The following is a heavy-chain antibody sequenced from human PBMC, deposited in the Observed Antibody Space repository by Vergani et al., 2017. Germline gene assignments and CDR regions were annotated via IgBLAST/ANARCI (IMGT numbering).Heavy chain of an antibody. V-gene: IGHV3-21*01. CDR3: ARVGGRLVSRGVPYYMDV. CDR1: GFTFDNYA. J-gene: IGHJ6*03. CDR2: ISSSSSYI. D-gene: IGHD2-8*01. Sequence: EVHLLESGGGLIQPGGSLRISCAASGFTFDNYAMTWVRQAPGKGLQWVSSISSSSSYIYYADSVKGRFTISRDNAKNSLYLQMNSLRAEDTAVYYCARVGGRLVSRGVPYYMDVWGKGTTVTVSS.